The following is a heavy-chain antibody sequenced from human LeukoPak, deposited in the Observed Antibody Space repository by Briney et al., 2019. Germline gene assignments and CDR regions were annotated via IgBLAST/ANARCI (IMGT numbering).Heavy chain of an antibody. CDR1: GYTFTAYY. V-gene: IGHV1-2*02. D-gene: IGHD1-26*01. J-gene: IGHJ4*02. CDR2: IDSNTGDT. Sequence: ASVKVSCKASGYTFTAYYLHWVRQAPGQGLEWMGWIDSNTGDTKHTQKFQGRVSMTRDTSFNTAYMELSRLTSDDTAVYYCARDRSITEKYTGRYFHDYWGQGSLVTVSS. CDR3: ARDRSITEKYTGRYFHDY.